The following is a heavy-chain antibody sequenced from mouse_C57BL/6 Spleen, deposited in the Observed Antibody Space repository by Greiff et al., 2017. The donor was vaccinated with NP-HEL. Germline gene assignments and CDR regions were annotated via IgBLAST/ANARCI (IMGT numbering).Heavy chain of an antibody. CDR2: ISDGGSYT. CDR3: AREENYGYDVFAY. V-gene: IGHV5-4*01. J-gene: IGHJ3*01. D-gene: IGHD2-2*01. CDR1: GFTFSSYA. Sequence: EVMLVESGGGLVKPGGSLKLSCAASGFTFSSYAMSWVRQTPEKRLEWVATISDGGSYTYYPDNVKGRFTISRDNAKNNLYLQMSHLKSEDTAMYYCAREENYGYDVFAYWGQGTLVTVSA.